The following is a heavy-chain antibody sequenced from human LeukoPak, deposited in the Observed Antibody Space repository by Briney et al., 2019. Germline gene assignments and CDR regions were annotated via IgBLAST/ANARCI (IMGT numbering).Heavy chain of an antibody. D-gene: IGHD2-2*01. V-gene: IGHV1-2*02. CDR2: INPNSGGT. CDR3: ARREKPVANDY. Sequence: ASVKVSCKASGYTFTGYYMHWVRQAPGQGLEWMGWINPNSGGTNYAQKFQGRVTMTSNTSISTAYMELSSLRSEDTAVYYCARREKPVANDYWGQGTLVTVSS. J-gene: IGHJ4*02. CDR1: GYTFTGYY.